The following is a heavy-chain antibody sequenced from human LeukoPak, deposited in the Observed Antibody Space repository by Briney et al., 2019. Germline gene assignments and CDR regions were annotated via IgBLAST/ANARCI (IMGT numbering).Heavy chain of an antibody. J-gene: IGHJ3*02. V-gene: IGHV1-46*01. Sequence: ASVKVSCKASGYTFTIYYMYWVRQAPGQGLEWMGIFNPSGGTTSYAQKFRGRVTMTRDTSTSTVYMELSSLRSEDTAVYYCARDRGITGTSDGFDIWGQGTMVTVSS. D-gene: IGHD1-20*01. CDR3: ARDRGITGTSDGFDI. CDR1: GYTFTIYY. CDR2: FNPSGGTT.